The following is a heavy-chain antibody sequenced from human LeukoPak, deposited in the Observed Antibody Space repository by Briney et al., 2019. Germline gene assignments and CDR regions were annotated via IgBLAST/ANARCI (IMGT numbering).Heavy chain of an antibody. V-gene: IGHV4-30-4*08. J-gene: IGHJ4*02. CDR2: IYYSGST. D-gene: IGHD3-22*01. CDR1: GGSISSGDYY. Sequence: SETLSLTCTVSGGSISSGDYYWRWIRQPPGKGLEWIGYIYYSGSTYYNPSLKSRVTISVDTSKNQFSLKLSSVTAADTAVYYCARGALYYYDSSGYPTQGHFDYWGQGTLVTVSS. CDR3: ARGALYYYDSSGYPTQGHFDY.